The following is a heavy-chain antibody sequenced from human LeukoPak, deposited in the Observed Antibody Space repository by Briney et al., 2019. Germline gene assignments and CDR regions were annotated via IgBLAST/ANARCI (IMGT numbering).Heavy chain of an antibody. CDR2: IIPILGIA. V-gene: IGHV1-69*04. CDR1: GGTFSSYA. J-gene: IGHJ4*02. D-gene: IGHD5-18*01. Sequence: ASVKVSCKASGGTFSSYAISWVRQAPGQRLEWMGRIIPILGIANYAQKFQGRVTITADKSTSTAYMELSSLRSEDTAVYYCASDVDTAMVTGYWGQGTLVTVSS. CDR3: ASDVDTAMVTGY.